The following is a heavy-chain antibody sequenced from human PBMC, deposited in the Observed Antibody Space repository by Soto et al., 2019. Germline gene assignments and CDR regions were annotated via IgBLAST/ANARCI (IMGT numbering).Heavy chain of an antibody. CDR1: EFTFISYA. Sequence: GGSLRLPCAASEFTFISYAMSWVRQAPGKGLEWVSAISGSGGSTYYADSVKGRFTISRDNSKNTLYLQMNSLRAEDTAVYYCAKLNYYDSSGYYAPWYYYGMDVWGQGTTVTVSS. J-gene: IGHJ6*02. CDR3: AKLNYYDSSGYYAPWYYYGMDV. CDR2: ISGSGGST. V-gene: IGHV3-23*01. D-gene: IGHD3-22*01.